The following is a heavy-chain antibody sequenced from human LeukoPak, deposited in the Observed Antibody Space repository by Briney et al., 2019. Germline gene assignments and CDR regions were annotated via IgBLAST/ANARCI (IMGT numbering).Heavy chain of an antibody. CDR3: ASVYYDSSGYSHDAFDI. D-gene: IGHD3-22*01. CDR2: ISSSSSYI. CDR1: GFTFSSYS. V-gene: IGHV3-21*01. J-gene: IGHJ3*02. Sequence: GGSLRLSCAASGFTFSSYSMNWVRQAPGKGLECVSSISSSSSYIYYADSVKGRFTISRDNAKNSLYLQMNSLRAEDTAVYYCASVYYDSSGYSHDAFDIWGQGTMVTVSS.